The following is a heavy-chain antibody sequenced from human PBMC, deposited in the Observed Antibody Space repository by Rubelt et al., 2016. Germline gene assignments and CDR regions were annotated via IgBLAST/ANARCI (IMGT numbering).Heavy chain of an antibody. J-gene: IGHJ4*02. Sequence: TLSLTCTVSGGSISSHYWSWIRQPPGKGLEWIGYIYFTGSTNYNPSLKRRVTISVDTSTNEFSLRLSSVTAAATAVYYCARHIRDGTSGYYYGHWGQGTLVTVSS. CDR3: ARHIRDGTSGYYYGH. V-gene: IGHV4-59*08. CDR1: GGSISSHY. CDR2: IYFTGST. D-gene: IGHD3-22*01.